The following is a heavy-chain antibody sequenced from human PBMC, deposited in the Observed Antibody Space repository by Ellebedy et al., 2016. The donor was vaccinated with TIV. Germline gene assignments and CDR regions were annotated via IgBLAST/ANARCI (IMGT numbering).Heavy chain of an antibody. CDR1: GGSVSSTRYY. Sequence: MPSETLSLTCSVSGGSVSSTRYYWAWIRQPPGKGLEWIGRIFTSGSTNFNPSLKSRVTMSVDTSKNQFSLKLSSVTAADTAVYYCARDTVTANWGPLFDYWGQGTLVTVSS. V-gene: IGHV4-39*07. D-gene: IGHD7-27*01. CDR2: IFTSGST. CDR3: ARDTVTANWGPLFDY. J-gene: IGHJ4*02.